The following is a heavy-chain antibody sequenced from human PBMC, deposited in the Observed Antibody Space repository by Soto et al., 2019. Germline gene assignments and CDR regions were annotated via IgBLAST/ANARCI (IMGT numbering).Heavy chain of an antibody. CDR3: ARGGPPHGIAAAGRGWFDP. CDR2: INHSGST. V-gene: IGHV4-34*01. D-gene: IGHD6-13*01. Sequence: PSETLSLTCAVYGGSFSGYYWSWIRQPPGKGLEWIGEINHSGSTNYNPSLKSRVTISVATSKTQFSLKLGSVTAADTAVYYCARGGPPHGIAAAGRGWFDPWGQGTLVTVSS. CDR1: GGSFSGYY. J-gene: IGHJ5*02.